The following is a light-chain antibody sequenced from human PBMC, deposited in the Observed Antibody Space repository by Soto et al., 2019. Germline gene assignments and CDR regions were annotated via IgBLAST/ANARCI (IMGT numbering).Light chain of an antibody. CDR1: QSIGTY. J-gene: IGKJ1*01. CDR2: VAT. CDR3: HQSDSTPQT. Sequence: DVQLTQSPSSLSASLGDRVTISCRASQSIGTYLNWFLQKPGKAPKLLIYVATSLQNGVPSRFSGTGSGTDFALTISSLQPEDVGVYYCHQSDSTPQTLGQGTRV. V-gene: IGKV1-39*01.